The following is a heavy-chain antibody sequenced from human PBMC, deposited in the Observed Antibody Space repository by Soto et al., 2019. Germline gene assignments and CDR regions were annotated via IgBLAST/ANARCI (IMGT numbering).Heavy chain of an antibody. V-gene: IGHV3-21*01. CDR3: ARVPYDSSGYATDH. CDR1: GFTFTTYS. D-gene: IGHD3-22*01. CDR2: ISSSGSYT. J-gene: IGHJ4*02. Sequence: GGSLRLSCAASGFTFTTYSMNWVRQAPGKGLEWVSSISSSGSYTSYADSVKGRFTISRDNSKNSLYLQMNSLRDEDTAVYYCARVPYDSSGYATDHWGQGTRVTVSS.